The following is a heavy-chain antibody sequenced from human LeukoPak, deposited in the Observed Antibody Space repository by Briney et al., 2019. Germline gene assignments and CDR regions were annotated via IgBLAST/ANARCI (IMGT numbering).Heavy chain of an antibody. Sequence: SVKVSCKASGGTFSSYAIGWVRQAPGQGLEWMGGIIPIFGTANYAQKFQGRVTITADESTSTAYMELSSLRSEDTAVYYCARRPNYYDSSGYVGAFDIWGQGTMVTVSS. CDR3: ARRPNYYDSSGYVGAFDI. V-gene: IGHV1-69*13. D-gene: IGHD3-22*01. J-gene: IGHJ3*02. CDR2: IIPIFGTA. CDR1: GGTFSSYA.